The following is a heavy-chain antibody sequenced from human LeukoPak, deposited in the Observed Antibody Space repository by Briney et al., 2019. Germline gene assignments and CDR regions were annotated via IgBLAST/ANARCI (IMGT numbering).Heavy chain of an antibody. CDR1: GFTFSSYA. CDR2: ISGSGGST. V-gene: IGHV3-23*01. D-gene: IGHD3-10*01. Sequence: GGSLRLSCAASGFTFSSYAMSWVRQAPGKGLEWVSAISGSGGSTYYADSVKGRFTISRDNFKNTLYLQMNSLRAEDTAVYYCAKDYYGSGRLFDYWGQGTLVTVSS. J-gene: IGHJ4*02. CDR3: AKDYYGSGRLFDY.